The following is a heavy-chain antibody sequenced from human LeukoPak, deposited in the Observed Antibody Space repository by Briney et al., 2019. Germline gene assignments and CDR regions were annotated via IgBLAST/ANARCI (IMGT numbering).Heavy chain of an antibody. CDR3: ARFKAGTGFDY. D-gene: IGHD6-19*01. CDR2: ISSSGKS. V-gene: IGHV4-39*01. J-gene: IGHJ4*02. Sequence: SETLSLTCAVSGGSITATDFDWAWIRQPPGHALEWIATISSSGKSYYNPYFMSRVTISVDTSKNQFSLDVTSVTAADTGLFYCARFKAGTGFDYWGRGVLVIVS. CDR1: GGSITATDFD.